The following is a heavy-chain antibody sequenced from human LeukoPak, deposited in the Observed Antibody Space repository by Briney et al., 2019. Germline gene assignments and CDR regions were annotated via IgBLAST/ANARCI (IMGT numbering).Heavy chain of an antibody. V-gene: IGHV1-2*02. CDR1: GYTFTSYD. CDR3: ARGLGYSSGWYDY. Sequence: GASVKVSCKASGYTFTSYDINWVRQATGQGLEWMGWINPNSGGTNYAQKFQGRVTMTRDTSISTAYMELSRLRSDDTAVYYCARGLGYSSGWYDYWGQGTRVTVSS. CDR2: INPNSGGT. J-gene: IGHJ4*02. D-gene: IGHD6-19*01.